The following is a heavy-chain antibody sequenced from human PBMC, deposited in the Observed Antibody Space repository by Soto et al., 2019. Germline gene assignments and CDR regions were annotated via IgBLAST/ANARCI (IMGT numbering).Heavy chain of an antibody. V-gene: IGHV3-21*01. J-gene: IGHJ5*02. CDR2: ISSSSSTI. CDR1: GFTFSSYS. Sequence: EVQLVESGGGLVKPGGSLRLSCAASGFTFSSYSMNWVRQAPGKGLEWVSSISSSSSTIYYADSVKGRFTISRDNAKNSLYLQMNSLRAEDTAVYYCARESYSYGESPNWFDPWGQGTLVTVSS. D-gene: IGHD5-18*01. CDR3: ARESYSYGESPNWFDP.